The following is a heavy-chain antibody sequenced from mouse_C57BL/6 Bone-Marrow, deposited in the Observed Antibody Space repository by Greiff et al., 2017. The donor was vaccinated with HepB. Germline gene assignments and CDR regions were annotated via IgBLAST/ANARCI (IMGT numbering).Heavy chain of an antibody. CDR2: LSNLAYSI. D-gene: IGHD5-1*01. V-gene: IGHV5-15*01. CDR1: GFTFSDYG. J-gene: IGHJ4*01. CDR3: ARRVPYCYAIDC. Sequence: EVQLMESGGGLVQPGGSLKLSCAASGFTFSDYGMAWVRQAPRKGPEWVAFLSNLAYSIYYTDTVTGQFTISRENAKNTLYLQMSSLTSEDTAMYYCARRVPYCYAIDCWGPGTSVTVS.